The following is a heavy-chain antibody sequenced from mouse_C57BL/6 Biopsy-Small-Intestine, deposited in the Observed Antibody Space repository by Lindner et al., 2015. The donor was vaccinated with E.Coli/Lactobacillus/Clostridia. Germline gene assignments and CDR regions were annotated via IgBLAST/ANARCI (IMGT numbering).Heavy chain of an antibody. CDR2: IIPIPDVT. V-gene: IGHV1-4*01. CDR3: AADSRGYYYFDS. CDR1: GGTFGRAT. Sequence: SVKVSCKASGGTFGRATISWMRQAPGQGLEWLGRIIPIPDVTKYAEGFQGRVTFTADKSTGTASMELRGLRSDDTAVYYCAADSRGYYYFDSWGQGTLVTVSS. J-gene: IGHJ2*01. D-gene: IGHD1-1*01.